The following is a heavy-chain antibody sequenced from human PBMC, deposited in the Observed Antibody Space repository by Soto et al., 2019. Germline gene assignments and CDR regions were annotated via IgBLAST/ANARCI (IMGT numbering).Heavy chain of an antibody. V-gene: IGHV3-9*01. D-gene: IGHD3-22*01. J-gene: IGHJ5*01. CDR3: AKDRYDSSWYEVALDS. CDR2: INWKSDNV. CDR1: GFMFDHYA. Sequence: LILSCAASGFMFDHYAMHWVRQGPGKGLEWVSGINWKSDNVAYADSVRGRFTISRDNARNSLYLQMSDLRPDDTALYYCAKDRYDSSWYEVALDSWGHGIPVTVSS.